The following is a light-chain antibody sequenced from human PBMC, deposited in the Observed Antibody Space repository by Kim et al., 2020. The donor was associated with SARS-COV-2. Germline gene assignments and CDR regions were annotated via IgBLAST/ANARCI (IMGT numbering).Light chain of an antibody. CDR2: DNT. Sequence: QSVLTQPPSVSGAPGQRVTISCTGSSSNIGAGYDVHWYQQLPGTAPKLLIFDNTNRPSGVPDRFSGSKSGTSASLAITGLQAEDEADYYCQSYDISLRGYVFGAGTKVTVL. CDR3: QSYDISLRGYV. J-gene: IGLJ1*01. CDR1: SSNIGAGYD. V-gene: IGLV1-40*01.